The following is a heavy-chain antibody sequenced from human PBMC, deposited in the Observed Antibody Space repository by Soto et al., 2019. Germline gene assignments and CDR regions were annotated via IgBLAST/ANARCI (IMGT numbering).Heavy chain of an antibody. CDR2: ISGSGGST. CDR3: AKRNGSGQRGYWFDP. J-gene: IGHJ5*02. V-gene: IGHV3-23*01. Sequence: EVQVLESGGGLVQLGGSLRLSCAASGFTFSMYAMTWVRQAPGKGLEWVSSISGSGGSTYYADSVKGRFTVSRDSSKNTLYLQMNNLRAEDTAVYYCAKRNGSGQRGYWFDPWGQGTLVTASS. CDR1: GFTFSMYA. D-gene: IGHD3-10*01.